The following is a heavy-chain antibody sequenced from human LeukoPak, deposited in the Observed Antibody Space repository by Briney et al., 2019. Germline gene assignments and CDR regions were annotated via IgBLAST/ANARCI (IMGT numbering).Heavy chain of an antibody. CDR3: AKDRRYYGSGSYYPDY. J-gene: IGHJ4*02. V-gene: IGHV3-30*18. Sequence: PGRSLRLSCAASGFTFSSYGMHWVRQAPGKGLECVAVISYDGSNKYYADSVKGRFTISRDNSKNTLYLQMNSLRAEDTAVYYCAKDRRYYGSGSYYPDYWGQGTLVTVSS. D-gene: IGHD3-10*01. CDR1: GFTFSSYG. CDR2: ISYDGSNK.